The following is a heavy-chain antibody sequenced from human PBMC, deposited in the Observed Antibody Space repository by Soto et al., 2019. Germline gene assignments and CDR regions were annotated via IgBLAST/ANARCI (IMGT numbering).Heavy chain of an antibody. CDR2: IYYSGST. CDR1: GVSISTYY. D-gene: IGHD2-21*02. CDR3: ARDQGGDSDY. Sequence: SLTCTVSGVSISTYYWSWIRQPPGKGLEWIGYIYYSGSTNYNPSLKSRVTISVDTSKSQFSLKLTSVTAADTAVYYCARDQGGDSDYWGQGSLVTVSS. J-gene: IGHJ4*02. V-gene: IGHV4-59*01.